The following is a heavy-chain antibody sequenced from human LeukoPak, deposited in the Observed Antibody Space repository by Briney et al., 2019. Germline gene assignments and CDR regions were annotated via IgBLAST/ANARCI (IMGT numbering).Heavy chain of an antibody. CDR1: GGSISSNNYY. CDR3: ATYTSTWGYLDY. J-gene: IGHJ4*02. D-gene: IGHD6-13*01. V-gene: IGHV4-39*01. Sequence: PSETLSLTCTVSGGSISSNNYYWGWIRQPPGKGLEWIGSMYYSGSTYYNPSLKSRVTISVDTSKNQFSLKVRSVTAADTALYYCATYTSTWGYLDYWGQATLVSVSS. CDR2: MYYSGST.